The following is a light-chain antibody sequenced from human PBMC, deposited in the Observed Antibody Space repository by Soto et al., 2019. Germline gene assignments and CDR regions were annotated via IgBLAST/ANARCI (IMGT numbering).Light chain of an antibody. J-gene: IGKJ5*01. CDR3: QQSYSTWIT. Sequence: DIQRTQYPSSLSASVGDRVTITCRASQSISSYLNWYQQKPGKAPKLLIYAASSLQSGVPSRFSGSGSGTDFTLTISSLQPEDFATYYCQQSYSTWITFGQRTRLEI. CDR2: AAS. V-gene: IGKV1-39*01. CDR1: QSISSY.